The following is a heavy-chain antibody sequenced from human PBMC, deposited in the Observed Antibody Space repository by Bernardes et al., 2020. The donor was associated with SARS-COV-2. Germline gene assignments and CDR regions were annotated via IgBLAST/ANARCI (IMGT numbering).Heavy chain of an antibody. D-gene: IGHD3-3*01. CDR2: IYYSGST. CDR3: ARDDFWSGYSDY. V-gene: IGHV4-59*01. Sequence: SDTLYLTCTVSGGSISSYYWSWIRQPPGKGLEWIGYIYYSGSTNYNPSLKSRVTISVDTSKNQFSLKLSSVTAADTAVYYCARDDFWSGYSDYWGQGTLVTVSS. CDR1: GGSISSYY. J-gene: IGHJ4*02.